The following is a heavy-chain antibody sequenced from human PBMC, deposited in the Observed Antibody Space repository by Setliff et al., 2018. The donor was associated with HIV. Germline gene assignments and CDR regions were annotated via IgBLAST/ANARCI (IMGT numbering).Heavy chain of an antibody. Sequence: ASVKVSCKASGYTFSDYGISWVRQAPGQGLEWMGWISAHNGRINYAQKFQGRVTMTTDRSTSTAYMELRSLRSDDTAVYYCARDVGRDGYCFDHWGQGTLVT. CDR1: GYTFSDYG. CDR2: ISAHNGRI. D-gene: IGHD5-12*01. CDR3: ARDVGRDGYCFDH. V-gene: IGHV1-18*01. J-gene: IGHJ4*02.